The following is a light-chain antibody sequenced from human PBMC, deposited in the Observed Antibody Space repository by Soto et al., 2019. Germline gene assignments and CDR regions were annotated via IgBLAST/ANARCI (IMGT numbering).Light chain of an antibody. CDR1: QSVSSSY. Sequence: EIVLTQSPGTLSLSPGERATLSCRASQSVSSSYLGWYQQKPGLAPRLLIYGASSRATGIPDRFSGSGSGTDFTLTISRLEPEDFAVYYCQQYGSSPPTFGQGTKVEIK. V-gene: IGKV3-20*01. CDR2: GAS. J-gene: IGKJ1*01. CDR3: QQYGSSPPT.